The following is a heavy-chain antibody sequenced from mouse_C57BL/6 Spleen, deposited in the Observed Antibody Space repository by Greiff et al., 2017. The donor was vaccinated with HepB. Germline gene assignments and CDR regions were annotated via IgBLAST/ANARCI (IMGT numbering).Heavy chain of an antibody. D-gene: IGHD2-5*01. J-gene: IGHJ3*01. Sequence: VQLQQPGAELVKPGASVKMSCKASGYTFTSYWITWVKQRPGQGLEWIGDIYHGSGSTNYNEKFKSKATMTVDTSSSTAYMQLSSLTSEDSAVYYCARESGYYSNYGLFAYWGQGTLVTVSA. V-gene: IGHV1-55*01. CDR2: IYHGSGST. CDR3: ARESGYYSNYGLFAY. CDR1: GYTFTSYW.